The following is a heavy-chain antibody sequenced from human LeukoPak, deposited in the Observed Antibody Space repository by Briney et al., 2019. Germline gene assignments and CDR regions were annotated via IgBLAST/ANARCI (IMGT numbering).Heavy chain of an antibody. J-gene: IGHJ5*02. D-gene: IGHD1-26*01. Sequence: SETLSLTCTVSAGSISTYYWSWIRQPPGKGLEWLGYIYYTGSTSYNPSLKSRVTMSLDASKNQFSLELNSVTPADTAVYYCARGGNYWPQWWFDPWGRGTLVSVSS. V-gene: IGHV4-59*01. CDR2: IYYTGST. CDR1: AGSISTYY. CDR3: ARGGNYWPQWWFDP.